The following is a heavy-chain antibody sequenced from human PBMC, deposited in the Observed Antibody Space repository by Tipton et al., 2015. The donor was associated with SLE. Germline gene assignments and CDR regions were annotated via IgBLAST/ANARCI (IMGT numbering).Heavy chain of an antibody. D-gene: IGHD1-1*01. V-gene: IGHV3-23*01. CDR2: ISGRGDTI. Sequence: SLRLSCAASGFTISSYWMYWVRQVPGKGPVWVSSISGRGDTIYYTDAVRGRFTISRDNSANTLYLQMNSLRVEDTAIYYCAKGGVITTKDYWGQGTLVTVSS. CDR1: GFTISSYW. CDR3: AKGGVITTKDY. J-gene: IGHJ4*02.